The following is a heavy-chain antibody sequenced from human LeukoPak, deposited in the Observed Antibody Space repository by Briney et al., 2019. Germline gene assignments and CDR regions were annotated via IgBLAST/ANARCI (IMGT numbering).Heavy chain of an antibody. V-gene: IGHV4-59*01. Sequence: SETLSLTCTVSGGSISSYYWSWMRQPPGKGLEWLGYIYYSGSTNYNPSLKSRVTISVDTSKNQFSLKLSSVTAADTAVYYCARDSQGAFDIWGPGTMVTVPS. CDR3: ARDSQGAFDI. CDR1: GGSISSYY. CDR2: IYYSGST. J-gene: IGHJ3*02.